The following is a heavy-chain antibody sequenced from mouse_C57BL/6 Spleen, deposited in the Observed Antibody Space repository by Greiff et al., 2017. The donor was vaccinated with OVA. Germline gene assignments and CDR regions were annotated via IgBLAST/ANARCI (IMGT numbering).Heavy chain of an antibody. CDR3: ARRGYSNYWYFDV. CDR2: IDPSDSET. Sequence: QVQLQQPGAELVRPGSSVKLSCKASGYTFTSYWMHWVKQRPIQGLEWIGNIDPSDSETHYNQKFKDKATLIVDKSSSTAYMQLSSLTSEDSAVYYCARRGYSNYWYFDVWGTGTTVTVSS. J-gene: IGHJ1*03. D-gene: IGHD2-5*01. CDR1: GYTFTSYW. V-gene: IGHV1-52*01.